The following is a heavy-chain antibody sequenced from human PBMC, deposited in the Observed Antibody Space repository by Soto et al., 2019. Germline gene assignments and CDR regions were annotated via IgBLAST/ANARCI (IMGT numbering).Heavy chain of an antibody. D-gene: IGHD3-22*01. Sequence: ASVKVSFKASGYIFTAYSMHWVRQAPGQGLELMGIVNPSGGSTNYAQKFQGRITMTRDTSTSTVYMDLSSLRSEDTDVYYCARAQANDSRSSYPPKDASDIWGQGTMVNVSS. CDR2: VNPSGGST. CDR1: GYIFTAYS. CDR3: ARAQANDSRSSYPPKDASDI. V-gene: IGHV1-46*03. J-gene: IGHJ3*02.